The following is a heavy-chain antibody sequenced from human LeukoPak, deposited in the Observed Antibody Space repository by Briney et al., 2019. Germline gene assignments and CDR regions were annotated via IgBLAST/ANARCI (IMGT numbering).Heavy chain of an antibody. CDR2: IYYSGST. D-gene: IGHD1-7*01. CDR3: ARGQRTYNWNYDY. Sequence: SQTLSLTCTVSGGSISSGDYYWSWIRQPPGKGLEWIGYIYYSGSTYYNPSLKSRVTISVDTSKNQFSLKLSSVTAADTAVYYSARGQRTYNWNYDYWGQGTLVTVSS. J-gene: IGHJ4*02. V-gene: IGHV4-30-4*08. CDR1: GGSISSGDYY.